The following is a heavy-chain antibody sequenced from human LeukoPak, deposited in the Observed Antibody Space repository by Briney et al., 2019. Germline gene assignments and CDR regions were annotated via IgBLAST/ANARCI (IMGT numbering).Heavy chain of an antibody. V-gene: IGHV3-20*04. CDR2: INWNGGRT. Sequence: GGSLRLSCAASGFTFDDYGMSWVRQAPGKGLEWVSGINWNGGRTGYADSVKGRFTISRDNAKNSLYLQMNSLRAEDTAVYYCARGSSSAPSNFDYWGQGTLVTVSS. CDR3: ARGSSSAPSNFDY. J-gene: IGHJ4*02. D-gene: IGHD3-10*01. CDR1: GFTFDDYG.